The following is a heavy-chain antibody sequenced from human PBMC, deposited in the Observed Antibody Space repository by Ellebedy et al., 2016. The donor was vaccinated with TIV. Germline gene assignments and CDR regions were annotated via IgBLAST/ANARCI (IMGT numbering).Heavy chain of an antibody. D-gene: IGHD3-16*01. J-gene: IGHJ4*02. CDR1: GFTFTTYT. Sequence: PGGSLRLSCAASGFTFTTYTMNWVRQAPGKGLEWVANIKQDESEINYVDSVKGRFIISRDNAKNSVYLQMNSLRAEDTDMYFCTRDNWGPDYWGQGTLVTVSS. CDR3: TRDNWGPDY. V-gene: IGHV3-7*01. CDR2: IKQDESEI.